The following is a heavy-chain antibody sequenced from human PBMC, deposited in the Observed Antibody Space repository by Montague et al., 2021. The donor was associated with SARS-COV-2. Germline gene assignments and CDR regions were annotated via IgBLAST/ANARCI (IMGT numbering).Heavy chain of an antibody. CDR1: GGSSSGYY. V-gene: IGHV4-34*01. CDR3: ASFPSGYYDSSGYHI. D-gene: IGHD3-22*01. CDR2: INHSGST. J-gene: IGHJ4*02. Sequence: SETLSLTCAVYGGSSSGYYWSWIRQPPGKGLEWIGEINHSGSTNYNPSLKSRVTISADTSKNQFSLKLSSVTAADTAVDYCASFPSGYYDSSGYHIWGQGTLVTVSS.